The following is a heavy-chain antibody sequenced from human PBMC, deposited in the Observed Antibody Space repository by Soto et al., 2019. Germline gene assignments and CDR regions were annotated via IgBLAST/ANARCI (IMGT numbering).Heavy chain of an antibody. D-gene: IGHD3-22*01. CDR2: IIPIFDIP. V-gene: IGHV1-69*02. J-gene: IGHJ4*02. CDR3: ARGHLRGDYDSASLDN. Sequence: QVQLVQSGTEVKKPGSSVTVSCKASGGPYSKYSISWVRQAPGQGLEWMGRIIPIFDIPNYAQKFQGRVTITQDKPPSTRYMDLSRLRSEDTAVYCCARGHLRGDYDSASLDNWGQGTMVTVSS. CDR1: GGPYSKYS.